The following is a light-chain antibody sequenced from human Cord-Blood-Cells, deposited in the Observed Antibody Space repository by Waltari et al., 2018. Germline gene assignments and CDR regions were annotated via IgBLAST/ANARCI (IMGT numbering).Light chain of an antibody. CDR2: DVS. J-gene: IGLJ3*02. Sequence: QSALTQPASVSGSPGHSITISCTGTSSDVGGCNYVSWYQQHPGNAPKLMIYDVSNRPSGVSNRFSGSKSGNTASLTISGLQAEDEADYYCSSYTSSAWVFGGGTKLTVL. CDR1: SSDVGGCNY. CDR3: SSYTSSAWV. V-gene: IGLV2-14*03.